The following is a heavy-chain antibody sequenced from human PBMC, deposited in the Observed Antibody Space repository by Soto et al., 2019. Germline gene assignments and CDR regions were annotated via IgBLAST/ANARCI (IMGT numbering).Heavy chain of an antibody. CDR1: GFTVSSNS. CDR2: LYPNGTA. D-gene: IGHD3-22*01. J-gene: IGHJ4*02. Sequence: GGSLRLSCTASGFTVSSNSLTWARQAPGKGLQWVSLLYPNGTAYYADSVKGRFTVSTDNSRNSVYLQMNTLRADDTAVYYCDGGQRREYQEKRGYFPLDYWGQGTLVTVSS. CDR3: DGGQRREYQEKRGYFPLDY. V-gene: IGHV3-53*01.